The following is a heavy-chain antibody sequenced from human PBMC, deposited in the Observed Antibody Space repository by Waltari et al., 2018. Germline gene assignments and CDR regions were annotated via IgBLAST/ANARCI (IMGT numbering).Heavy chain of an antibody. CDR2: IIPIFGTA. V-gene: IGHV1-69*01. CDR3: ARVSMYYYDSSGYLNAFDI. J-gene: IGHJ3*02. CDR1: GGTFSSYA. D-gene: IGHD3-22*01. Sequence: QVQLVQSGAEVKKPGSSVKVSCKASGGTFSSYAISWVRQAPGQGLEWMGGIIPIFGTANYAQKFQGRVTMTADESTSTAYMELGSLRSEDTAVYYCARVSMYYYDSSGYLNAFDIWGQGTMVTVSS.